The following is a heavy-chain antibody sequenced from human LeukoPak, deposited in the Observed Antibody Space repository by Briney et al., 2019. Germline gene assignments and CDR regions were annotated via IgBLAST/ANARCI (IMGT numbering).Heavy chain of an antibody. J-gene: IGHJ5*02. D-gene: IGHD2-15*01. CDR3: VRSPACSSGTCYPNWFDP. CDR1: GYSFTNYW. V-gene: IGHV5-51*01. Sequence: GESLKISCKGSGYSFTNYWIGWVRQMPGKGLEWMGITYPGDSNTRYSPSFQGQVTISADKSISSAYLQWSSLKASDTAMYYCVRSPACSSGTCYPNWFDPWGQGTLVTVSS. CDR2: TYPGDSNT.